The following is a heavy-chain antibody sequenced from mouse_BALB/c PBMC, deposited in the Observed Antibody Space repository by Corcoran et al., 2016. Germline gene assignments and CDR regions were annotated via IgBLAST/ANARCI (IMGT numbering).Heavy chain of an antibody. V-gene: IGHV4-1*02. D-gene: IGHD1-2*01. CDR1: GFDFSRYW. CDR3: TRNHYYGLFAY. Sequence: EVKLLESGGGLVQPGGSLKLTCAASGFDFSRYWMIWVRQAPGKGREWIGEINPGSSTINYTPSLKDKFIISRDNAKNTLYLQVSKVRAEDTAHYYCTRNHYYGLFAYWGQGTLVTVSA. J-gene: IGHJ3*01. CDR2: INPGSSTI.